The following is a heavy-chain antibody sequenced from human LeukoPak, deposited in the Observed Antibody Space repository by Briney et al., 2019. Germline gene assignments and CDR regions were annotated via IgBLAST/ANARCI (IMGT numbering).Heavy chain of an antibody. Sequence: GASVKVSCKASGYTFTSYYMHWVRQAPGQGLEWMGWISAYNGNTNYAQKLQGRVTMTTDTSTSTAYMELRSLRSDDTAVYYCARRHYYDSSGYYDYWGQGTLVTVSS. V-gene: IGHV1-18*04. D-gene: IGHD3-22*01. CDR3: ARRHYYDSSGYYDY. CDR1: GYTFTSYY. CDR2: ISAYNGNT. J-gene: IGHJ4*02.